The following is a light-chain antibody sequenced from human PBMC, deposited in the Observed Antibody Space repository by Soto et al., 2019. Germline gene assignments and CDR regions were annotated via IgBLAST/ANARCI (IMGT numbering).Light chain of an antibody. Sequence: EIVLTQSPDTLSLSPGERVTLSCRASQSVSSNLAWYQQKPGQAPRLLMYGASNRATGIPARFSGSGSGTDFTLTISSLEPEDFAVYHCQQRSDWPITFGQGTRLEIK. CDR3: QQRSDWPIT. CDR2: GAS. V-gene: IGKV3-11*01. CDR1: QSVSSN. J-gene: IGKJ5*01.